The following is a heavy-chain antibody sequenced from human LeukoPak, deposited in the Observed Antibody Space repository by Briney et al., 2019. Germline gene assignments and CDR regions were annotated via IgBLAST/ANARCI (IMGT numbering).Heavy chain of an antibody. CDR1: GFTFSSYS. Sequence: PGGSLTLSCAASGFTFSSYSMNWLRQAPGKGQEWVSYISTSSSTIYYADSVKGRFTISRDNAKNSLYLQMNSLRAEDTAVYYCATNIVVVPAARGNDAFDIWGQGTMVTVSS. J-gene: IGHJ3*02. D-gene: IGHD2-2*01. CDR2: ISTSSSTI. CDR3: ATNIVVVPAARGNDAFDI. V-gene: IGHV3-48*01.